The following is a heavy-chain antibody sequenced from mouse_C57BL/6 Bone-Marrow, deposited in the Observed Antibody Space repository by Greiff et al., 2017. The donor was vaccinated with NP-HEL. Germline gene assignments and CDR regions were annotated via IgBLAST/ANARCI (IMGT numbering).Heavy chain of an antibody. CDR2: ILPGSGST. Sequence: QVQLQQSGAELMKPGASVKLSCKATGYTFTGYWIEWVKQRPGHGLEWIGEILPGSGSTNYNEKFKGKATFTADTSSNTAYMQLSSLTTEASAIDYCTRLTTVVPYYFDYWGQGTTLTVSS. CDR1: GYTFTGYW. D-gene: IGHD1-1*01. V-gene: IGHV1-9*01. J-gene: IGHJ2*01. CDR3: TRLTTVVPYYFDY.